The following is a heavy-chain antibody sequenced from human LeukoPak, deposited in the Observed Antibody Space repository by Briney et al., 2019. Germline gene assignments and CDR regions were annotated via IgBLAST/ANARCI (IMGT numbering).Heavy chain of an antibody. CDR1: GFTFSSYG. CDR2: ISGSGGST. CDR3: AKDMITFGGVDDAFDI. J-gene: IGHJ3*02. V-gene: IGHV3-23*01. D-gene: IGHD3-16*01. Sequence: GGSLRLSCAASGFTFSSYGMTCVRQAPGKGLEWVSAISGSGGSTYYADSVKGRFTISRDNSKNTLYLQMNSLRAEDTAVYYCAKDMITFGGVDDAFDIWGQGTMVTVSS.